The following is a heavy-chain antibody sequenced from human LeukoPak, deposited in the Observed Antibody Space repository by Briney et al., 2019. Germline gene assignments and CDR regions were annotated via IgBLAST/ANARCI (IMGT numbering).Heavy chain of an antibody. J-gene: IGHJ3*02. CDR1: GGSITNYY. CDR2: VFYSGST. CDR3: ARDAVTYDAFDI. D-gene: IGHD2-21*02. V-gene: IGHV4-59*01. Sequence: SETLSLTCTVSGGSITNYYWNWIRQPPGKGLEWIGYVFYSGSTNYNPSLKSQVTISVDTSKNQFSLKVTSVTAADTALYYCARDAVTYDAFDIWGQGTMVTVSS.